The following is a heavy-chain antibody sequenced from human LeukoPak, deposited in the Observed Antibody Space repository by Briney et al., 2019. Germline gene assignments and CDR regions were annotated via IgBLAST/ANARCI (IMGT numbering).Heavy chain of an antibody. CDR1: GFIFSNYW. J-gene: IGHJ3*02. D-gene: IGHD3-3*01. V-gene: IGHV3-48*01. Sequence: PGGSLRLSCAASGFIFSNYWMSWVRQAPGKGPEWISYIDARSGITYYTDSVQGRFTISRDNAKESVFLQMNSLRADDTAVYYWARTYDFGRGPPGDAFDNWGPGTLVIVSS. CDR3: ARTYDFGRGPPGDAFDN. CDR2: IDARSGIT.